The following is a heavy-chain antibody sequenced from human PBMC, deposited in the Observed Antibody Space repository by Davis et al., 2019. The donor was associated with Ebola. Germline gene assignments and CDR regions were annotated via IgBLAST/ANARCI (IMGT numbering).Heavy chain of an antibody. D-gene: IGHD3-10*01. CDR3: AGCGVPDWFDP. V-gene: IGHV1-46*01. CDR2: INPSSGST. J-gene: IGHJ5*02. Sequence: AASVKVSCKASGYTFTSYYMHWVRQAPGQGLEWMGIINPSSGSTDYAQKFQGRVTMTRDTSTSTVYMELSSLRSEDTAVYYCAGCGVPDWFDPWGQGTLVTVSS. CDR1: GYTFTSYY.